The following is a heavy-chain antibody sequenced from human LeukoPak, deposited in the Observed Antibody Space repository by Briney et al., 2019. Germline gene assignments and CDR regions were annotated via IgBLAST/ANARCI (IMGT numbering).Heavy chain of an antibody. V-gene: IGHV4-4*02. Sequence: SETLSLTCAVSGDSISSINRWTWVRQPPGKGLEWIGEIYDSGSSSYNPSLTSRVTMSVDKSKNQFSLSLKPATAADTAIYYCATRSSTTAWSLDYWGQGTLVSVSS. CDR2: IYDSGSS. CDR3: ATRSSTTAWSLDY. D-gene: IGHD5/OR15-5a*01. CDR1: GDSISSINR. J-gene: IGHJ4*02.